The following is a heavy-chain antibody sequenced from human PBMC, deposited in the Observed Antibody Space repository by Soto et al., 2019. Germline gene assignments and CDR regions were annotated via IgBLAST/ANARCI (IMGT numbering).Heavy chain of an antibody. Sequence: GGSLRLSCAASGFTFDDYAMHWVRQAPGKGLEWVSGISWNSGSIGYADSVKGRFTISRDNAKNSLYLQMNSLRAEDTAFYYCAKDMGEGVVVVIAGFDYWGQGTLVTVSS. CDR1: GFTFDDYA. V-gene: IGHV3-9*01. D-gene: IGHD2-21*01. CDR3: AKDMGEGVVVVIAGFDY. J-gene: IGHJ4*02. CDR2: ISWNSGSI.